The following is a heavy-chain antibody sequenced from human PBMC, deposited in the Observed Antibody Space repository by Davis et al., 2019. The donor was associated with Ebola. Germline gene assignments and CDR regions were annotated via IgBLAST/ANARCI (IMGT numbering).Heavy chain of an antibody. J-gene: IGHJ6*02. V-gene: IGHV5-10-1*01. CDR1: GYRFTSYW. CDR3: ARLGRGYGMDV. CDR2: IDPSDSYT. Sequence: GESLKISCKGSGYRFTSYWITWVRQMPGKGLEWMGRIDPSDSYTNYSPSFQGHVTISTDKSISTAYLQWSRLKASDTAMYYCARLGRGYGMDVWGQGTTVTVSS.